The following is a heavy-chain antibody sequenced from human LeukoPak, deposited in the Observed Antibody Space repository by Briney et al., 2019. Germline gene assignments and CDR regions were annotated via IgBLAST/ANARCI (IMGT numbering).Heavy chain of an antibody. Sequence: GGSLRLSCAASGFTFSDYYMSWIRQAPGKGLEWVSYISSSGSTIYYADSVKGRFTISRDNSKNTLYLQMNSLRAEDTAVYYCAKDSSGSYGGDFDYWGQGTLVTVSS. CDR1: GFTFSDYY. V-gene: IGHV3-11*04. CDR3: AKDSSGSYGGDFDY. D-gene: IGHD1-26*01. J-gene: IGHJ4*02. CDR2: ISSSGSTI.